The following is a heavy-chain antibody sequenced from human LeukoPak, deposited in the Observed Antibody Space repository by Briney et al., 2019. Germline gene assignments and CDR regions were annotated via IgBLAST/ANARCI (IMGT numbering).Heavy chain of an antibody. CDR3: ARITMVRGGKGLDY. Sequence: GGSLRLSCAASGFTFSSYWMHWVRQAPGKGLVWVSRINSDGSSTSYADSVKGRFTISRDNAKNTLYLQMNSLRAEDTAVYYCARITMVRGGKGLDYWGQGTLVTVSS. V-gene: IGHV3-74*01. D-gene: IGHD3-10*01. J-gene: IGHJ4*02. CDR2: INSDGSST. CDR1: GFTFSSYW.